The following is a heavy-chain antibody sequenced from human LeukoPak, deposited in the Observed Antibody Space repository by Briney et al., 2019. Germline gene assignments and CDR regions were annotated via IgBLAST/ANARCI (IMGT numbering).Heavy chain of an antibody. Sequence: GGSLRLSCAASRFTFDDYAMHWVRQAPGKGLEWVSLISWDGGSTYYADSVKGRFTISRDNAKNSLYLQMNSLRAEDTAVYYCAKSFWWFGEFSPFDYWGQGTLVTVSS. CDR2: ISWDGGST. V-gene: IGHV3-43D*03. J-gene: IGHJ4*02. CDR1: RFTFDDYA. CDR3: AKSFWWFGEFSPFDY. D-gene: IGHD3-10*01.